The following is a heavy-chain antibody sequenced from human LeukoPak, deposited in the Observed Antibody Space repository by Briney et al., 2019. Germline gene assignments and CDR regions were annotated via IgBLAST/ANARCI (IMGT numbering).Heavy chain of an antibody. D-gene: IGHD6-13*01. CDR1: GGSFSGYY. CDR3: ATTFSGYVSSWPEYFQH. Sequence: SETLSLTCAVYGGSFSGYYWSWIRQPPGKGLEWIGEINHSGSTNYNPSLKSRVTISVDTSKNQFSLRLFSVTASDTAVYYCATTFSGYVSSWPEYFQHWGQGILVTVSS. CDR2: INHSGST. J-gene: IGHJ1*01. V-gene: IGHV4-34*01.